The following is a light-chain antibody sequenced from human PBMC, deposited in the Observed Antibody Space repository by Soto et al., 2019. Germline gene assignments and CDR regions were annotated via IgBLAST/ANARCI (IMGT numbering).Light chain of an antibody. CDR1: QSVLSPADNKNY. J-gene: IGKJ4*01. V-gene: IGKV4-1*01. CDR2: WAS. Sequence: DIVMTQSPDSLAVSLGERATINCKSSQSVLSPADNKNYLAWLQQKPGQPPKVLIYWASSREPGVPDRFSCSGSGEDFALTISSLLAEDVAVYYCQHYYNAPLTFGGGTKVEIK. CDR3: QHYYNAPLT.